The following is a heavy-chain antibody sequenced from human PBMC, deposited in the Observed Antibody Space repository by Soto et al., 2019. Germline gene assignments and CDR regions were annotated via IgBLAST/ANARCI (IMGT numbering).Heavy chain of an antibody. CDR2: IYHSGST. J-gene: IGHJ5*02. D-gene: IGHD6-13*01. CDR1: GGSISGSNW. V-gene: IGHV4-4*02. Sequence: SETLSLTCAVSGGSISGSNWWSWVRQPPGKGLEWIGEIYHSGSTNYNPSLKSRVTISVDKSKNQFSLKLSSVTAADTAVYYCARDSYTSVSSSWYGWFDPGGQGTLV. CDR3: ARDSYTSVSSSWYGWFDP.